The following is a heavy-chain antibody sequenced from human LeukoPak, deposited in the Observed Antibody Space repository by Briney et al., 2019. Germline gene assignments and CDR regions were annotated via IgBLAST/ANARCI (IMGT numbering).Heavy chain of an antibody. CDR3: AKDRETTASGTFDY. CDR2: ISEDGRHK. CDR1: GFTFNNYG. Sequence: GGSLRLSCAASGFTFNNYGMHYVRQAPGKGLEWVAVISEDGRHKNYADSVKGRFTISRDNSNNTLYLQMNSLRAEDTGVYYCAKDRETTASGTFDYWGQGTLVTVSS. V-gene: IGHV3-30*18. D-gene: IGHD6-13*01. J-gene: IGHJ4*02.